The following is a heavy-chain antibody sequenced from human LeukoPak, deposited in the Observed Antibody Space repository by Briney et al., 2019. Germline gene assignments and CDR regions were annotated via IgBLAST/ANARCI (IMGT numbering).Heavy chain of an antibody. V-gene: IGHV3-30*18. Sequence: PGRSLRLSCVASGFTFSSYGMHWVRQAPGKGLEWVAVISYDESNKYYADSVKGRFTISRDNSKNTLYLQMYSLRAEDTAVYYCANGDLSPYYYDSSGYPPYFDYWGQGTLVTVSS. J-gene: IGHJ4*02. CDR1: GFTFSSYG. CDR3: ANGDLSPYYYDSSGYPPYFDY. CDR2: ISYDESNK. D-gene: IGHD3-22*01.